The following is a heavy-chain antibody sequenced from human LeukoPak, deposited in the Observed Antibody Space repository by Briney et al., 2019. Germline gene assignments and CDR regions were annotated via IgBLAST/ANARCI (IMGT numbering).Heavy chain of an antibody. Sequence: SETLPLTCTVSGGSISSYYWSWIRQPPGKGLEWIGYIYYSGSTNYNPSLMSRVTISVDTSNNQFSLKLSSVTAADTAVYYCARYVSSGLDHWGQGTLVTVSS. CDR2: IYYSGST. CDR1: GGSISSYY. V-gene: IGHV4-59*01. D-gene: IGHD3-22*01. CDR3: ARYVSSGLDH. J-gene: IGHJ4*02.